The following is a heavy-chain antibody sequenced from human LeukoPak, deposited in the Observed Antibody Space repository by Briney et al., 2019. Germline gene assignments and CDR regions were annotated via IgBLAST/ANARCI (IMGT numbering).Heavy chain of an antibody. J-gene: IGHJ4*02. CDR2: IYFSGST. D-gene: IGHD2-15*01. Sequence: PSETLSLTCTVSGGSISSYYWSYIRQPPGKGLEWIGYIYFSGSTNYNPSLKSRVTISVDTSKNQFSLKLTSVTAADTAVYYCARGGDIVVVLAALRDWGQGTLVTVSS. V-gene: IGHV4-59*01. CDR3: ARGGDIVVVLAALRD. CDR1: GGSISSYY.